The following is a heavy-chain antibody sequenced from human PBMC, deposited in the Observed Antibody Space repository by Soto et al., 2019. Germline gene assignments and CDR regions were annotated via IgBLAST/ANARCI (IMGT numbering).Heavy chain of an antibody. V-gene: IGHV3-33*01. CDR1: RFTFSSYG. J-gene: IGHJ6*02. CDR3: ARSWIAGPEGGALSSYGMDV. CDR2: IWYDGSKK. Sequence: PGGSLRLYYAASRFTFSSYGRRWVRQAPGKGLEWVAVIWYDGSKKYYADSVKGRFTISRDNSKNTLYLQMNSLRAEDTAVYYCARSWIAGPEGGALSSYGMDVWGQGTTVTVSS. D-gene: IGHD5-12*01.